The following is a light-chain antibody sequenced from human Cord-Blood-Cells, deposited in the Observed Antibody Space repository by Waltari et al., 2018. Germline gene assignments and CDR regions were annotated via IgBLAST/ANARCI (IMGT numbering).Light chain of an antibody. CDR1: SSDVGSYNL. Sequence: QSALTQPASVSGSPGQSITISCTGTSSDVGSYNLVSWYQQHPGKAPKRMIYEGSKRPSGVSNRFSGSKSGNTASLTISGLQAEDEADYYCCSYAGSSTEVVGTGTKVTVL. J-gene: IGLJ1*01. CDR3: CSYAGSSTEV. CDR2: EGS. V-gene: IGLV2-23*01.